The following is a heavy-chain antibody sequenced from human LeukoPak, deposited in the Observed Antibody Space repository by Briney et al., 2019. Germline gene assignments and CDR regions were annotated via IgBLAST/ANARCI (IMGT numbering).Heavy chain of an antibody. V-gene: IGHV4-31*11. CDR2: IYDRGSS. J-gene: IGHJ3*02. CDR3: ARDLGEIAPGGLYAFDI. CDR1: GGAIRSGGYC. D-gene: IGHD1-26*01. Sequence: SGTLSLTCAVSGGAIRSGGYCWSCVGHHRRKGLEWIGYIYDRGSSCYNPSLKSRVTISVDTSKNQFSLKLSSVTAAVTAVYYCARDLGEIAPGGLYAFDIWGQGTMVTVSS.